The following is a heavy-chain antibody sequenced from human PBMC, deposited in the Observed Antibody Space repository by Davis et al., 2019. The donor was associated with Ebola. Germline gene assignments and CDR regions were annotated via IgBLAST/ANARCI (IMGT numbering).Heavy chain of an antibody. V-gene: IGHV3-74*01. J-gene: IGHJ5*02. CDR2: INGDATIK. CDR1: GFTFSSYW. CDR3: ARVATDWFDP. Sequence: GESLKISCAASGFTFSSYWMHWVRQTSGTGLVWVSNINGDATIKNYADSVKCRFTISRDNAKNKLYLQMNSLRVEDAGLYFCARVATDWFDPWGQGTLVTVSS.